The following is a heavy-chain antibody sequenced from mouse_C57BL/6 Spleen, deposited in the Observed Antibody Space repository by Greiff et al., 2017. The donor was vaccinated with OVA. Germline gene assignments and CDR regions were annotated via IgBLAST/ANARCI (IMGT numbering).Heavy chain of an antibody. J-gene: IGHJ1*03. CDR1: GFNITDYY. V-gene: IGHV14-1*01. D-gene: IGHD1-1*01. Sequence: VHVKQSGAELVRPGASVKLSCTASGFNITDYYMHWVKQRPEQGLEWIGRIDPEDGDTEYAPKFKGKATLTADTSSNTAYLQLSRLTSEDTAVFYCTTGIRTVYMDDWGKGTTVTGAS. CDR2: IDPEDGDT. CDR3: TTGIRTVYMDD.